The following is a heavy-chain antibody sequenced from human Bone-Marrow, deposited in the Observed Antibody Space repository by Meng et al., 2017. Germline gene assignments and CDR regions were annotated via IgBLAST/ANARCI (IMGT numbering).Heavy chain of an antibody. CDR1: GFTFSSYE. J-gene: IGHJ2*01. Sequence: GGSLRLSCAASGFTFSSYEMNWVRQAPGQGLEWVSYISSSGSTIYYADSVKGRFTISRDNTKNSLYLQMNSLRAEDTAVYYCAGVSNCSGGSCYFAPRKRNWYFDLWGRGTLVTVSS. CDR3: AGVSNCSGGSCYFAPRKRNWYFDL. D-gene: IGHD2-15*01. CDR2: ISSSGSTI. V-gene: IGHV3-48*03.